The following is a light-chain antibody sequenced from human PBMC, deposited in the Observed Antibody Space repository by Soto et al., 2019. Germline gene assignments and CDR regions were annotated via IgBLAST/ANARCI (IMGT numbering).Light chain of an antibody. J-gene: IGLJ1*01. Sequence: QSALTQPASVSGSPGQSITISCTGTSSDVGGYNYVSWYQHHPGKAPKLIIYDVTNRPSGVSNPFSGSKSGNTASLTISGLQPEDDADYYCSSSTTNNASQIVFGTGTIVNVL. CDR1: SSDVGGYNY. CDR2: DVT. V-gene: IGLV2-14*03. CDR3: SSSTTNNASQIV.